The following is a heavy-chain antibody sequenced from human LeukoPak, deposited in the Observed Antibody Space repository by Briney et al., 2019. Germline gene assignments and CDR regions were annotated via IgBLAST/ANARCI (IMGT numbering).Heavy chain of an antibody. CDR2: IYYSGST. D-gene: IGHD3-10*01. Sequence: PSETLSLTCTVSGGSVSSGSYYWSWIRQPPGKGLEWIGYIYYSGSTDYNPSLKSRVTISVDTSKNQFSLKLHSVTAADTAVYYCARSLYVDGSIWYFDLWGRGTLVTVSS. V-gene: IGHV4-61*01. J-gene: IGHJ2*01. CDR1: GGSVSSGSYY. CDR3: ARSLYVDGSIWYFDL.